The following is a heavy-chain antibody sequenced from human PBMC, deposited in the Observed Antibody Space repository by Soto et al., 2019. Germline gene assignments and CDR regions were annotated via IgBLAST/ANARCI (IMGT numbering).Heavy chain of an antibody. CDR2: ISSNGGST. Sequence: GGSLRLSCAASGFTFSSYAMHWVRQAPGKGLEYVSAISSNGGSTYYANSVKGRFTISRDNSKSTLYLQMGSLRAEDMAVYYCARSLLAYYDFWSGQLDYWGQGTLVTVSS. J-gene: IGHJ4*02. CDR3: ARSLLAYYDFWSGQLDY. D-gene: IGHD3-3*01. CDR1: GFTFSSYA. V-gene: IGHV3-64*01.